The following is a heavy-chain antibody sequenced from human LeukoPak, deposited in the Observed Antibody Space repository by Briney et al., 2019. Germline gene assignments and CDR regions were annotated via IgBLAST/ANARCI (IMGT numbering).Heavy chain of an antibody. V-gene: IGHV4-61*02. Sequence: SETLSLTCTVSGGSISSGSYYWSWIRQPAGKGLEWIGRIYTSGSTNYNPSLKSRVTISVDTSKNQFSLKLSSVTAAGTAVYYCARSSKVSSSPLNWFDPWGQGTLVTVSS. D-gene: IGHD6-6*01. CDR3: ARSSKVSSSPLNWFDP. CDR1: GGSISSGSYY. CDR2: IYTSGST. J-gene: IGHJ5*02.